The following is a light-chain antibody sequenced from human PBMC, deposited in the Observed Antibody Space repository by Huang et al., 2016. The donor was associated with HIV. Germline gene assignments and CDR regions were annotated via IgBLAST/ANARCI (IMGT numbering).Light chain of an antibody. J-gene: IGKJ2*02. CDR1: QRVGNF. CDR3: QQRSSWPSCT. V-gene: IGKV3-11*01. CDR2: DAS. Sequence: EIVLTQSPAILSLSPGERATLSCRASQRVGNFLDWYRHRPGQAPTLLIYDASKRAPGIPARFSGSGSGADFTLTISSLEPEDFAIYYCQQRSSWPSCTFGQGTKLEIK.